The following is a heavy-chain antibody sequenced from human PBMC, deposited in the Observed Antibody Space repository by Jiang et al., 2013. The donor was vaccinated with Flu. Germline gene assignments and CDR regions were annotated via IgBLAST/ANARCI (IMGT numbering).Heavy chain of an antibody. CDR1: GFTFSSYG. CDR3: AKDEGSSWGPNYYYYGMDV. D-gene: IGHD6-13*01. J-gene: IGHJ6*02. CDR2: IRYDGSNK. V-gene: IGHV3-30*02. Sequence: QVQLLESGGGVVQPGGSLRLSCAASGFTFSSYGMHWVRQAPGKGLEWVAFIRYDGSNKYYADSVKGRFTISRDNSKNTLYLQMNSLRAEDTAVYYCAKDEGSSWGPNYYYYGMDVWGQGTTVTVSS.